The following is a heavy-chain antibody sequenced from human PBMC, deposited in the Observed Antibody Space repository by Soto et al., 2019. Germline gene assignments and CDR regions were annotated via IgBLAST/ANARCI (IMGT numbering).Heavy chain of an antibody. J-gene: IGHJ6*02. CDR1: GGTFSSYA. CDR2: IIPIFGTA. D-gene: IGHD3-9*01. Sequence: SAVKPSCKASGGTFSSYAISWVRQAPGQGLEWMGGIIPIFGTANYAQKFQGRVTITADESTSTAYMELSSLRSEDTAVYYCARVLTQGGYYLYSCIDVLDQWTPVAVSS. V-gene: IGHV1-69*13. CDR3: ARVLTQGGYYLYSCIDV.